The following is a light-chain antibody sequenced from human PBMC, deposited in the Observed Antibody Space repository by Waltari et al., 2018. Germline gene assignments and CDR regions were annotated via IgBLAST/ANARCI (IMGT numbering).Light chain of an antibody. J-gene: IGLJ3*02. V-gene: IGLV1-44*01. CDR2: SNN. Sequence: QTVLTQPPSASGTPGQRVTVSCSGGSSNIGSNTVNWYQQLPGKAPKLLIYSNNQRPSGFPARFPGSKSGTSASLAISGLQSEDEADYYCAAWDDSLNGPVFGGGTKLTVL. CDR1: SSNIGSNT. CDR3: AAWDDSLNGPV.